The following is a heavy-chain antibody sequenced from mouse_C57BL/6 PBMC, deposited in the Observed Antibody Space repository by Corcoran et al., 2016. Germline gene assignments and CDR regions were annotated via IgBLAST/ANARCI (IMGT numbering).Heavy chain of an antibody. Sequence: EVQLQQSGPKLVKTGASVKISCKASGYTFPDYYMNWVTQSHGKSLEWIGDINPNNGGTSYNQKFKGKATLTVDKSSSTAYMELRSLTSEDSAVYYCARDSSGWDYWGQGTSVTVSS. CDR1: GYTFPDYY. J-gene: IGHJ4*01. CDR2: INPNNGGT. D-gene: IGHD3-2*01. V-gene: IGHV1-26*01. CDR3: ARDSSGWDY.